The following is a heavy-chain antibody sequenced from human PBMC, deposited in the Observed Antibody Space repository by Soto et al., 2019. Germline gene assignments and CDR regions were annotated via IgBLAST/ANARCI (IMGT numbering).Heavy chain of an antibody. CDR1: AYSFSNFW. Sequence: GDSLKISCTGSAYSFSNFWITWVRQEPGRGLEWMGRIDPSDSYTSYSPSFQGHVTMSADKSSNTAFLHWSSLKASDSANYYCARHLKSSSVGYYHGMDLWGQGTTVTVSS. J-gene: IGHJ6*02. CDR2: IDPSDSYT. V-gene: IGHV5-10-1*01. CDR3: ARHLKSSSVGYYHGMDL. D-gene: IGHD6-6*01.